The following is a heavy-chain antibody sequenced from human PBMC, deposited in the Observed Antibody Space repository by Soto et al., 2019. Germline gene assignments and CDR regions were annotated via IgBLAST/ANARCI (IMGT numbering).Heavy chain of an antibody. D-gene: IGHD3-3*01. Sequence: GESLKISCKGSGYSFSSYWIGWLRQMPGKGLEWMGIIYPGDSDTRYSPSFQGQVTISADKSISTAYLQWSSLKASDTAVYYCARSDSYDFWSGYYFPFDYWGQGALVTVSS. CDR1: GYSFSSYW. V-gene: IGHV5-51*01. CDR2: IYPGDSDT. J-gene: IGHJ4*02. CDR3: ARSDSYDFWSGYYFPFDY.